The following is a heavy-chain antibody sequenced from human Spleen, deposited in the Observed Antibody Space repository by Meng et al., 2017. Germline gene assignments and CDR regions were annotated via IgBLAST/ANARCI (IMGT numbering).Heavy chain of an antibody. V-gene: IGHV3-7*01. CDR1: GFTFSSYG. D-gene: IGHD6-13*01. CDR2: IEQHGSEK. CDR3: ARIWYTAAAGDY. J-gene: IGHJ4*02. Sequence: GGSLRLSCAASGFTFSSYGMHWVRQAPGKGLEWVANIEQHGSEKYYVDSVKGRFTISRDNAKNSLYLQMNSLRAEDTAVYYCARIWYTAAAGDYWGQGTQVT.